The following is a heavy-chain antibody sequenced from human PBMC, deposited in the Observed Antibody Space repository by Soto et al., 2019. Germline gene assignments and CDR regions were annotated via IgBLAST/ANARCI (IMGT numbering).Heavy chain of an antibody. V-gene: IGHV4-59*01. CDR3: ARDPSIAVAGTVYGMDV. Sequence: SETLSLTCTVSGGSISSYYRSWIRQPPGKGLEWIGYIYYSGSTNYNPSLKSRVTISVDTSKNQFSLKLSSVTAADTAVYYCARDPSIAVAGTVYGMDVWGQGTTVTV. CDR2: IYYSGST. D-gene: IGHD6-19*01. CDR1: GGSISSYY. J-gene: IGHJ6*02.